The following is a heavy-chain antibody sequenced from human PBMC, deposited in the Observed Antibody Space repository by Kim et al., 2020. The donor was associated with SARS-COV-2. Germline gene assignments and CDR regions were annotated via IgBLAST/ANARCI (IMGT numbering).Heavy chain of an antibody. V-gene: IGHV3-7*01. CDR1: GFSFSTSW. CDR2: IRGGGSVV. CDR3: ARNNYYDMEV. Sequence: GGSLRLSCAASGFSFSTSWMTWVRQAPGKGLQWVATIRGGGSVVDYSASVKDRITISRDNAEDVLYLQINSLGVEDTAVYYCARNNYYDMEVWGQGTSVT. J-gene: IGHJ6*02.